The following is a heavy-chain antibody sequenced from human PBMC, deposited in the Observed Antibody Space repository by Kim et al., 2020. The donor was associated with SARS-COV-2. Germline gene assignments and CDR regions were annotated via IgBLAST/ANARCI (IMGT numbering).Heavy chain of an antibody. CDR2: FDPEDGET. D-gene: IGHD2-2*01. V-gene: IGHV1-24*01. CDR1: GYTLTELS. Sequence: ASVKVSCKVSGYTLTELSMHWVRQAPGKGLEWMGGFDPEDGETIYAQKFQGRVTMTEDTSTDTAYMELSSLRSEDTAVYYCAISTNVPAATRGAFDIWGQGTMVTVSS. CDR3: AISTNVPAATRGAFDI. J-gene: IGHJ3*02.